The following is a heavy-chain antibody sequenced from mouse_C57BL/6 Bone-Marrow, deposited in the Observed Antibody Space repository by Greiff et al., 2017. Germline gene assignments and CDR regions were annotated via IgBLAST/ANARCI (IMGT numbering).Heavy chain of an antibody. V-gene: IGHV1-64*01. CDR1: GYTFTSYW. D-gene: IGHD1-1*01. CDR2: IHPNSGST. J-gene: IGHJ1*03. CDR3: ARLEYYGSSYSWYFDV. Sequence: QVQLQQPGAELVKPGASVKLSCKASGYTFTSYWMHWVKQRPGQGLEWIGMIHPNSGSTNYNEKFKSKATLTVDKSSSTAYMQLSSLTSEDSAVYYCARLEYYGSSYSWYFDVWGTGTTVTVSS.